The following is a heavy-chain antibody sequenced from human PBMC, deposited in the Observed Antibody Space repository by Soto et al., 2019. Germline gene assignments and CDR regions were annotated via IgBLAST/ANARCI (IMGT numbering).Heavy chain of an antibody. CDR1: GGTFSSYT. Sequence: QVQLVQSGAEVQKPGSSVKVSCKASGGTFSSYTISWVRQAPGQGLEWMGMIIPILGIANYAQKFQGRVTIHADKSTSTGYMELSSLRSEDTAVYYCARGYWRCGSGYSPSVYMDVWGKGTTGTVSS. CDR3: ARGYWRCGSGYSPSVYMDV. J-gene: IGHJ6*03. V-gene: IGHV1-69*02. CDR2: IIPILGIA. D-gene: IGHD2-15*01.